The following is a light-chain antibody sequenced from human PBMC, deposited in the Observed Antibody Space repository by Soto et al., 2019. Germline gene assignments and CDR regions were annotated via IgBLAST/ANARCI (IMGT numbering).Light chain of an antibody. V-gene: IGKV1-27*01. CDR2: DAS. Sequence: DFQMTQSPSSLSASVGDRVTITCRASQDISHYVAWYQQKPGNAPDLLIRDASTLQSGVPSRFSGSGYGTDFTFTINNLQPEDVATYFCQKYNSVPPTFGGGTKVDIK. CDR1: QDISHY. J-gene: IGKJ4*01. CDR3: QKYNSVPPT.